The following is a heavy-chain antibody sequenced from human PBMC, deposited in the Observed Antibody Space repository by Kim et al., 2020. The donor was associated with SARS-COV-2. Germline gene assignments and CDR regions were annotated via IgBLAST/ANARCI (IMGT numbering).Heavy chain of an antibody. D-gene: IGHD3-22*01. V-gene: IGHV3-7*01. Sequence: GGSLRLSCAASGFTFSSYWMSWVRQAPGKGLEWVANIKQDGSEKYYVDSVKGRFTISRDNAKNSLYLQMNSLRAEDTAVYYCAREGEVVVITGHLDYWGQGTLVTVSS. J-gene: IGHJ4*02. CDR1: GFTFSSYW. CDR3: AREGEVVVITGHLDY. CDR2: IKQDGSEK.